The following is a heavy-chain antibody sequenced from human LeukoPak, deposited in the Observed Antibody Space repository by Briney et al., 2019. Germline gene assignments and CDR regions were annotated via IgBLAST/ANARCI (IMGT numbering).Heavy chain of an antibody. V-gene: IGHV1-46*01. CDR2: INPSGGST. CDR1: GYTFTSYY. D-gene: IGHD3-10*01. J-gene: IGHJ4*02. CDR3: ARFSGSGSYYVEGPDY. Sequence: GASVKVSCKASGYTFTSYYMHWVRQAPGQGLEWMGIINPSGGSTSYAQKFQGRVTMTGDTSTSTVYMELSSLRSEDTAVYYCARFSGSGSYYVEGPDYWGQGTLVTVSS.